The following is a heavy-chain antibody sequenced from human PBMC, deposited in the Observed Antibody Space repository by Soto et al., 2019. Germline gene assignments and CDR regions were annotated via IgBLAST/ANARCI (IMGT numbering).Heavy chain of an antibody. Sequence: ASVKVSCKASGYTFTGYYMHWVRQAPGQGLEWMGWINPNSGGTNYAQKFQGWVTMTRDTSISTAYMELSRLRSEDTAVYYCARAGLDIVATTSCFDYWGQGTLVTVSS. V-gene: IGHV1-2*04. J-gene: IGHJ4*02. CDR3: ARAGLDIVATTSCFDY. CDR1: GYTFTGYY. D-gene: IGHD5-12*01. CDR2: INPNSGGT.